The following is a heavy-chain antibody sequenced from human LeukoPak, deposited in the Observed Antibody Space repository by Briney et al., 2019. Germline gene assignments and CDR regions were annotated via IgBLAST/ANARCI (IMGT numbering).Heavy chain of an antibody. CDR3: ATSHHYYGSGSYLIDY. V-gene: IGHV4-61*01. Sequence: PSETLSLTCTVSGGSVSSGSYYWSWIRQPPGKGLEWIGYIYYSGSTNYNPSLKSRVTISVDTSKNQFSLKLSSVTAADAAVYYCATSHHYYGSGSYLIDYWGQGTLVTVSS. J-gene: IGHJ4*02. CDR2: IYYSGST. D-gene: IGHD3-10*01. CDR1: GGSVSSGSYY.